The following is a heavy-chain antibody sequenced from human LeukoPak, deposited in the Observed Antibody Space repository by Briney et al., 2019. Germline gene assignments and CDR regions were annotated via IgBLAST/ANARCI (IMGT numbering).Heavy chain of an antibody. CDR3: ARAPPEGYYDSSGFDY. Sequence: SETLSLTCTVPGGSISSGSYYWSWIRQPAGKGLEWIGRIYTSGSTNYNPSLKSRVTMSVDTSKNQFSLKLSSVTAADTAVYYCARAPPEGYYDSSGFDYWGQGTLVTVSS. CDR2: IYTSGST. CDR1: GGSISSGSYY. J-gene: IGHJ4*02. D-gene: IGHD3-22*01. V-gene: IGHV4-61*02.